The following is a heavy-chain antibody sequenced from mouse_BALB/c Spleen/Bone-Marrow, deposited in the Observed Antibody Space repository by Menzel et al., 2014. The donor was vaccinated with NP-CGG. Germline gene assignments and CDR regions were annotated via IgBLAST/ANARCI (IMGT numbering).Heavy chain of an antibody. CDR3: ARAYGNYVAWFAY. V-gene: IGHV2-2*02. CDR1: GFSLTSYG. D-gene: IGHD2-10*02. Sequence: VQVVESGPGLVQPSQSLSITCTVSGFSLTSYGVHWVRQSPGKGLEWLGVIWSGGSTDYNAAFISRLSISKDNSKSQVFFKMNSLQANDTAIYYCARAYGNYVAWFAYWGQGTLVTVSA. J-gene: IGHJ3*01. CDR2: IWSGGST.